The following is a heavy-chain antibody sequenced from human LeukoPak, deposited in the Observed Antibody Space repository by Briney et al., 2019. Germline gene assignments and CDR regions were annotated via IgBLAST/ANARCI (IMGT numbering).Heavy chain of an antibody. V-gene: IGHV3-33*01. Sequence: GGSLRLSCAASGFTFSSYGMHWVRQAPGKGLEGVAVIWYDGSNKYYADSVKGRFTISRDNSKNTLYLQMNSLRAEDRAVYYCARDSVPWVRGAYYFDYWGQGTLVTVSS. D-gene: IGHD3-10*01. CDR3: ARDSVPWVRGAYYFDY. CDR1: GFTFSSYG. J-gene: IGHJ4*02. CDR2: IWYDGSNK.